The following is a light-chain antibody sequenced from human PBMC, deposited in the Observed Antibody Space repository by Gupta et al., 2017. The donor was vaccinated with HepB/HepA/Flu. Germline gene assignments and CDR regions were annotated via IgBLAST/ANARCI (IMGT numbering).Light chain of an antibody. J-gene: IGLJ1*01. CDR1: GSDVGTYNL. V-gene: IGLV2-23*02. Sequence: QPALTQPASSSGSPGQSITISCTGTGSDVGTYNLVSWYQQHPGKAPKLMIYEVTKRPSGVSDRFSGSKSGNTASLTISGLRAEDETDYYCCSYARGGFVFGTGTKVTVL. CDR3: CSYARGGFV. CDR2: EVT.